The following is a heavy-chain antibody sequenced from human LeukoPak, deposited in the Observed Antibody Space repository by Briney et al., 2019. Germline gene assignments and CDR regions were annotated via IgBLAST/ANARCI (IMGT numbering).Heavy chain of an antibody. CDR1: GGSISSYY. CDR2: IYYSGST. CDR3: ARRYSGSHFDY. V-gene: IGHV4-59*08. J-gene: IGHJ4*02. D-gene: IGHD1-26*01. Sequence: SETLSLTCTVSGGSISSYYWSWIRQPPGKGLEWIGYIYYSGSTNYNPSLKSRVTISVDTSKNQFSLKLSSVTAADTAVYYCARRYSGSHFDYWGQGTLVTASS.